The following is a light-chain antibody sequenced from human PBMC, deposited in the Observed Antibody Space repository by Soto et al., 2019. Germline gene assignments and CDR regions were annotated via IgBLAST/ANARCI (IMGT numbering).Light chain of an antibody. J-gene: IGLJ1*01. CDR2: DVS. Sequence: QSALTQPASVSGSPGQSLTISCAGTSSDVGGYNYVSWYQQHPGKAPKLIIYDVSNRPSGDSNRFSGSKSGNTASLTISGLQAEDEAEYYCSSYTSSSGYVFGTGTNLTVL. CDR3: SSYTSSSGYV. V-gene: IGLV2-14*01. CDR1: SSDVGGYNY.